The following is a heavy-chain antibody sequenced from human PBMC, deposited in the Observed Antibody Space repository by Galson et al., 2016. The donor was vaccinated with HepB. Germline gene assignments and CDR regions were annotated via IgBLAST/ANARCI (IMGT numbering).Heavy chain of an antibody. J-gene: IGHJ4*02. V-gene: IGHV1-18*01. Sequence: SVKVSCKASGATLSSYAFSWVRQAPGQGLEWMGWISGTNGNTNYAPSLQGRVTMTRDTSTSTVYMELRSLRFDDTATYYCTRGSRCSGGRCYSPAFDYWGQGTLVTVSS. CDR1: GATLSSYA. CDR2: ISGTNGNT. D-gene: IGHD2-15*01. CDR3: TRGSRCSGGRCYSPAFDY.